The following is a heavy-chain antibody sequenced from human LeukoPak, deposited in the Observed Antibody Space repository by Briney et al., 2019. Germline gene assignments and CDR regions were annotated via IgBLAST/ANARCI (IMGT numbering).Heavy chain of an antibody. CDR2: IHYTGST. J-gene: IGHJ2*01. Sequence: KTSETLSLTCIVSGDSINDYYWSWIRQPPGKDLEWIGYIHYTGSTDYNPSLKGRVTISLGTSRNQFSLKLNSVTAADTAVYYCARGSHSLRWYLWGLGTLVTVSS. V-gene: IGHV4-59*01. CDR3: ARGSHSLRWYL. CDR1: GDSINDYY. D-gene: IGHD3-10*01.